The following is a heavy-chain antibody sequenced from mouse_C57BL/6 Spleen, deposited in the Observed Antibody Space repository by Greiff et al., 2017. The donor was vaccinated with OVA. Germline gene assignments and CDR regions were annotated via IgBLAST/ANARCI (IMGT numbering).Heavy chain of an antibody. CDR2: TFYSGIT. CDR1: GFSINSDCY. Sequence: EVKLEESGPSLVRPSQTLSLTCTITGFSINSDCYWIWIRQFPGNKLEYIGYTFYSGITYYNPSLESRTYITRDTSKNQFSLKLSSVTTEDTATYYCARGLTAYYAMDYWGQGTSVTVSS. D-gene: IGHD4-1*01. CDR3: ARGLTAYYAMDY. V-gene: IGHV3-3*01. J-gene: IGHJ4*01.